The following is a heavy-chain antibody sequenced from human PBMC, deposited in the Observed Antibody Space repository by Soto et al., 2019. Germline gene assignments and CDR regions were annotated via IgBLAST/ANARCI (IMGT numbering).Heavy chain of an antibody. CDR1: GYTLTELS. Sequence: GASVKVSCKVSGYTLTELSMHWVRQAPGKGLEWMGGFDPEDGETIYAQKFQGRVTMTEDTSTDTAYMELSSLRSEDTAVYYCATVPRPGESRYSSSWKYYFDYWGQGTLVTVSS. D-gene: IGHD6-13*01. V-gene: IGHV1-24*01. J-gene: IGHJ4*02. CDR2: FDPEDGET. CDR3: ATVPRPGESRYSSSWKYYFDY.